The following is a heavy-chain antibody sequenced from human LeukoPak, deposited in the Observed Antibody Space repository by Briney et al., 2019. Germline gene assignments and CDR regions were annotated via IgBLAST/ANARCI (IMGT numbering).Heavy chain of an antibody. CDR3: ARDPQRYCSSNSCLVDY. V-gene: IGHV3-21*01. CDR1: GFSFSSYI. D-gene: IGHD2-2*01. Sequence: GGSLRLSCAASGFSFSSYIMNCVRQAPGKGLEWLSSISSGSSYIYYADSVKGRFTISRDNAKNSLYLQMNSPRAEDTAVYYCARDPQRYCSSNSCLVDYWGQGTLVTVSS. J-gene: IGHJ4*02. CDR2: ISSGSSYI.